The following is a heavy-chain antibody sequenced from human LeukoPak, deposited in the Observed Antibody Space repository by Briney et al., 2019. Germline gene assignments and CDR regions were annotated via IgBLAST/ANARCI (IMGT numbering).Heavy chain of an antibody. CDR3: ARDRYYYDSSGYRLVGFDY. V-gene: IGHV4-59*01. CDR2: IYYSGST. CDR1: GGSFSGYY. Sequence: SETLSLTCAVYGGSFSGYYWSWIRQPPGKGLEWIGYIYYSGSTNYNPSLKSRVTISVDTSKNQFSLKLSSVTAADTAVYYCARDRYYYDSSGYRLVGFDYWGQGTLVTVSS. D-gene: IGHD3-22*01. J-gene: IGHJ4*02.